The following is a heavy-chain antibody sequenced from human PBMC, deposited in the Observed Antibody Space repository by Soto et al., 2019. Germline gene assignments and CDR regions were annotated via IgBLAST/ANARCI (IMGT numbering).Heavy chain of an antibody. CDR1: GDSFSNFA. Sequence: ASVKVSCKASGDSFSNFAIQWVRQAPGQGLEWMGWINPGVGNTKYSQNFQNRVTITRDTSANTAYMEVRSLTSEDTAVYYCARDALTSVSSTRNWFDRWGQGTLVTVSS. CDR2: INPGVGNT. V-gene: IGHV1-3*01. CDR3: ARDALTSVSSTRNWFDR. J-gene: IGHJ5*02. D-gene: IGHD2-2*01.